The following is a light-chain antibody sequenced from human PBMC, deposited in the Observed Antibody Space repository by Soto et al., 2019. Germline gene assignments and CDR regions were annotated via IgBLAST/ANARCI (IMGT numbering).Light chain of an antibody. J-gene: IGKJ4*01. CDR2: GAS. V-gene: IGKV3-15*01. CDR1: QSVSSN. CDR3: QQYNDWPLT. Sequence: EIVMTQSPATLSVSPGERATLSCRASQSVSSNLAWYKQKPGQAPRLLIYGASTRATGIPARFSGSGSGTEFTLTISSLQSEDSAVYYCQQYNDWPLTFGGGAKVEIK.